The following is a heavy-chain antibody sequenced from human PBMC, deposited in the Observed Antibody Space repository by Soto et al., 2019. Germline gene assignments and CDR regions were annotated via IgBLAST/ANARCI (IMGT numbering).Heavy chain of an antibody. J-gene: IGHJ4*02. CDR3: AIDRDSGGFYSAIDY. CDR2: INWNGGRI. V-gene: IGHV3-20*04. D-gene: IGHD3-22*01. Sequence: EVQLAESGGGVVRPGGSLRLSCAASGFTFDDHGMSWVRQVPGKGLEWVSSINWNGGRIGYADSVEGRFSISRDNAENSLHLQMNSLRAEDTAFYYCAIDRDSGGFYSAIDYWGQGTLVTVSS. CDR1: GFTFDDHG.